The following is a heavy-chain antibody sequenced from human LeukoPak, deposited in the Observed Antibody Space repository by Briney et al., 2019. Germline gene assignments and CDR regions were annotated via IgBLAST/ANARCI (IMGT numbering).Heavy chain of an antibody. J-gene: IGHJ4*02. CDR1: GYTFTSYY. Sequence: ASVKVSCKASGYTFTSYYMHWVRQAPGQGLEWMGIINPSGGSTSYAQKFQGRVTMTRDTSTSTVYMELSSLRSEDTAVYYCARVSAVLELRGGYFDYWGQGTLITVSS. D-gene: IGHD1-7*01. V-gene: IGHV1-46*03. CDR2: INPSGGST. CDR3: ARVSAVLELRGGYFDY.